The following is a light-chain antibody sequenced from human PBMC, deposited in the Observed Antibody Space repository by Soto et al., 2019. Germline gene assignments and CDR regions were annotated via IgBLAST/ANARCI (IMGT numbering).Light chain of an antibody. Sequence: IVLPQSPGTLSLSPGERATLSCRASQSVSASALLWYQQKPGQAPRLLIYGASNRATGIPDRFSGSGSGTEFTLTISSLQSEDFAVYYCQQYNNWPSWTFGQGTKVDI. CDR2: GAS. V-gene: IGKV3D-15*01. CDR1: QSVSASA. CDR3: QQYNNWPSWT. J-gene: IGKJ1*01.